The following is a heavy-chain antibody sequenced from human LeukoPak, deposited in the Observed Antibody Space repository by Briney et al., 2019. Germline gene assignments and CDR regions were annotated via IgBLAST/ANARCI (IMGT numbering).Heavy chain of an antibody. CDR3: ARDFLLGATLDY. D-gene: IGHD1-26*01. J-gene: IGHJ4*02. CDR1: GFTFSSYS. Sequence: GGSLRLSCAASGFTFSSYSMNRVRQAPGKGLEWVSSISSSSSYIYYADSVKGRFTISRDNAKNLLYLQMNSLRAEDTAVYYCARDFLLGATLDYWGQGTLVTVSS. CDR2: ISSSSSYI. V-gene: IGHV3-21*01.